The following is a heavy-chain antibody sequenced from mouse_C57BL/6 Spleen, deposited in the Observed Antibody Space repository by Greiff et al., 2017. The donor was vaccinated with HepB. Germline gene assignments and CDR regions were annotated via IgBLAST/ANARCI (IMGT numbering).Heavy chain of an antibody. V-gene: IGHV5-4*01. J-gene: IGHJ1*03. CDR2: ISDGGSYT. Sequence: EVQLVESGGGLVKPGGSLKLSCAASGFTFSSYAMSWVRQTPEKRLEWVATISDGGSYTYYPDNVKGRFTISRDNAKNNLYLQMSHLKSEDTAMYYCARDKSTERGYFDVWGTGTKVTVSS. CDR3: ARDKSTERGYFDV. CDR1: GFTFSSYA.